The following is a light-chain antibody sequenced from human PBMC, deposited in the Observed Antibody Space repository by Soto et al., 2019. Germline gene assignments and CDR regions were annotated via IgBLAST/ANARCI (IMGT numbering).Light chain of an antibody. CDR1: SGDIGTYNL. CDR3: CSYAGRSTVI. CDR2: EGN. J-gene: IGLJ2*01. V-gene: IGLV2-23*01. Sequence: QSVLTQPASVSGSPGQSITISCTGTSGDIGTYNLVSWYQQHPGRAPKLIIFEGNKRPSGVSNRFSASKSGNTASLAVSGLQAEDEADYNCCSYAGRSTVICGGGTKLTVL.